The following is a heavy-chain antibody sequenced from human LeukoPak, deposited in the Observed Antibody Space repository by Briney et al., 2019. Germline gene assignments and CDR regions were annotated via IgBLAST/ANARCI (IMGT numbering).Heavy chain of an antibody. J-gene: IGHJ6*03. D-gene: IGHD3-10*01. CDR3: AREVGEYYYGSGSYYGGVYYYYMDV. CDR2: RSIYNGNT. V-gene: IGHV1-18*01. Sequence: ASVKVSCKASGYDFINYGISWVRQAPGQGLEWMGWRSIYNGNTDYKLQGRVTMTTDTSTSTAYMEVRSLRSDDTAVYYCAREVGEYYYGSGSYYGGVYYYYMDVWGKGTTVTVSS. CDR1: GYDFINYG.